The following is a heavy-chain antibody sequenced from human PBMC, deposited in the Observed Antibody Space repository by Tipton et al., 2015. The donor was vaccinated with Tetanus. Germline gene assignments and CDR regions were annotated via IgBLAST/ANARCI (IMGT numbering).Heavy chain of an antibody. Sequence: TLSLTCNVSGGSITSYYWSWIRQRPGRGLEWVGYVHYTGKDNYSPSLRSRVTLSVDTSKNQFSLQMKSVTAADTAVYYCARIGWPEHNKPGVDIWGQGTMVTVSS. CDR3: ARIGWPEHNKPGVDI. D-gene: IGHD1/OR15-1a*01. V-gene: IGHV4-59*13. J-gene: IGHJ3*02. CDR2: VHYTGKD. CDR1: GGSITSYY.